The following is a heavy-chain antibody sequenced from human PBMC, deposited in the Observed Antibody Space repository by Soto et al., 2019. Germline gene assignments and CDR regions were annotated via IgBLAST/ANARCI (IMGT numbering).Heavy chain of an antibody. V-gene: IGHV4-31*03. CDR1: GGSNSSGAYY. J-gene: IGHJ3*02. CDR2: INYSGTT. D-gene: IGHD3-10*01. CDR3: GRVSGNAFDI. Sequence: QVQLQESGPGLVKPSQTLSLTCTVSGGSNSSGAYYWTWIRQHPGKDLEWIGYINYSGTTYLSPSLQSRGTMSVDTSKNQFSLSLRSVTAADTAVYFCGRVSGNAFDIWGQGTMVSVSS.